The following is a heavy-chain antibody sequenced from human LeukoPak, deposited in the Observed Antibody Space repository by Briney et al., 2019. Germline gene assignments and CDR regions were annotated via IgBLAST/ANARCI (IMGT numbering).Heavy chain of an antibody. CDR3: AKDRGEGGDY. D-gene: IGHD4-17*01. Sequence: GRSLRLSCAASGFTFSSYAMHWVRQAPGKGLEWVAVISYDGSNKYYADSVKGRFTISRDNSKNTLYLQMNSLRAEDTAVYYCAKDRGEGGDYWGQGTLVTVSS. J-gene: IGHJ4*02. V-gene: IGHV3-30*04. CDR1: GFTFSSYA. CDR2: ISYDGSNK.